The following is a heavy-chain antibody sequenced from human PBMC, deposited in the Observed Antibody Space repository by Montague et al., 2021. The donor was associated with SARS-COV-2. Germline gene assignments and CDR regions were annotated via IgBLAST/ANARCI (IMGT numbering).Heavy chain of an antibody. CDR1: GDSITSSY. Sequence: SETLSLTCTVSGDSITSSYWSWSRQPPVKGLEWIGYIYYRGSTNYNPSLETRVTISVDPSKNQFSLKLSSVTAADTAVYYCAREDRWNWFDPWGQGTLVIVSS. V-gene: IGHV4-59*01. CDR2: IYYRGST. CDR3: AREDRWNWFDP. D-gene: IGHD5-24*01. J-gene: IGHJ5*02.